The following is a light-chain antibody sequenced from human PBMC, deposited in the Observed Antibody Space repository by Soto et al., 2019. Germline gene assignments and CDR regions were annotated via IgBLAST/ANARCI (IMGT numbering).Light chain of an antibody. J-gene: IGLJ3*02. CDR1: SSDVGSYNL. Sequence: QSALTQPASVSGSPGQSITISCTGTSSDVGSYNLVSWYQQHPGKAPKLMIYEDSKRPSGVSNRFSGSKSGNTASLTISGLQAEDEADYYCCSYAGSSTLFGGGTKLTV. CDR2: EDS. CDR3: CSYAGSSTL. V-gene: IGLV2-23*01.